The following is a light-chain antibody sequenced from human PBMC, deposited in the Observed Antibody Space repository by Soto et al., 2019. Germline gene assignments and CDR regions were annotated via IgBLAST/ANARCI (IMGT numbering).Light chain of an antibody. CDR2: NNN. Sequence: QAVVTQPPSASGTPGQRVTISCSGSSSNIGSNTVNWYQHLPGTAPKLLIYNNNQRPSGVPDRFSGSRSGTSASLAISGLQSEDEADYYCAAWDDSLNGRVFGGGTKVTVL. J-gene: IGLJ2*01. V-gene: IGLV1-44*01. CDR3: AAWDDSLNGRV. CDR1: SSNIGSNT.